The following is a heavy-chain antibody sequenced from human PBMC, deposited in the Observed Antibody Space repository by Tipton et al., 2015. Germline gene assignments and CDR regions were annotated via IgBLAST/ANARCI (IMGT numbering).Heavy chain of an antibody. J-gene: IGHJ4*02. CDR3: ACQDYDSLTRDYQTVDY. Sequence: TLSLTCTVSGGSVSSGSYYWSWIRQPPGKGLEWIGSISHSGNTYYNPSLKSRVTMSRDTSKNQFSLKLTSVTAADTAVYYCACQDYDSLTRDYQTVDYWGQGTLVTVSP. CDR2: ISHSGNT. V-gene: IGHV4-39*07. CDR1: GGSVSSGSYY. D-gene: IGHD3-9*01.